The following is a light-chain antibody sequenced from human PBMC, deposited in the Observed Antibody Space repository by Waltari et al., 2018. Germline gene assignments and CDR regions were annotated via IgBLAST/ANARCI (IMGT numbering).Light chain of an antibody. V-gene: IGKV3-20*01. J-gene: IGKJ1*01. CDR2: GAS. CDR3: QHYVRLPAT. CDR1: QSVSRA. Sequence: EIVLTQSPGTLSSSLGERATLSCRASQSVSRALAWYQQKPGQAPRLLIYGASTRATGIPDRFSGSGSGTDFSLTISRLEPDDFAVYYCQHYVRLPATFGQGTTVEI.